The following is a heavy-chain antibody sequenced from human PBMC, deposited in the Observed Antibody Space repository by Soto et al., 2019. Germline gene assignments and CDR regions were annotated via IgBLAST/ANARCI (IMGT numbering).Heavy chain of an antibody. CDR2: ISSSSSTI. J-gene: IGHJ6*02. CDR1: GFTFSSYS. V-gene: IGHV3-48*02. CDR3: ARDSRDDYYYYGMDV. Sequence: GGSLRLSCAASGFTFSSYSMNWVRQAPGKGLEWVSYISSSSSTIYYADSVKGRFTISRDNAKNSLYLQMNSLRDEDTAVYYCARDSRDDYYYYGMDVWGQGTTVTVSS.